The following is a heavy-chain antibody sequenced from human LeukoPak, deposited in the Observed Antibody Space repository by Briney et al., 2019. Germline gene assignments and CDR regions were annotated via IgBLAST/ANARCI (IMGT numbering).Heavy chain of an antibody. CDR2: IYHAGGA. D-gene: IGHD6-13*01. Sequence: SETLSLTCAVSGGSISSDNWWGWVRQTPGKGLEWIAEIYHAGGANYNASLKSRVTISVDTSKNQFSLKLRSVTAADTAVYYCARDREQQLVRFYNAFDIWGQGTMVTVSS. V-gene: IGHV4-4*02. CDR3: ARDREQQLVRFYNAFDI. CDR1: GGSISSDNW. J-gene: IGHJ3*02.